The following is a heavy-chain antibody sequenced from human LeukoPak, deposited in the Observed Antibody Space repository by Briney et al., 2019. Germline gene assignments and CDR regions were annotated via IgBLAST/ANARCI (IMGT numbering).Heavy chain of an antibody. CDR3: ARDPSGSYCDY. Sequence: HPGRSLRLSCAASGFTFSSYGMHWVRQAPGKGLEWVAVISYDGSNKYYADSVKGRFTISRDNSKNTLYLQMNSLRAEDTAVYYCARDPSGSYCDYWGQGTLVTVSS. CDR1: GFTFSSYG. J-gene: IGHJ4*02. CDR2: ISYDGSNK. V-gene: IGHV3-30*19. D-gene: IGHD1-26*01.